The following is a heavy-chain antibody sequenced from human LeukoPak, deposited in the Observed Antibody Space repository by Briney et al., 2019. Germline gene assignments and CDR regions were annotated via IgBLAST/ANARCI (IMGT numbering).Heavy chain of an antibody. CDR3: AREAQQLNYYYYYYMDV. CDR1: VFTLSSYR. D-gene: IGHD6-13*01. Sequence: GGSPRLSSVSPVFTLSSYRTPWVRHAPGKGRGWGSYISSSGSTIYYADSVKGRFTISRDNAKNSLYLQVNSLRAEDTAVYYCAREAQQLNYYYYYYMDVWGKGTTVTVSS. V-gene: IGHV3-48*04. CDR2: ISSSGSTI. J-gene: IGHJ6*03.